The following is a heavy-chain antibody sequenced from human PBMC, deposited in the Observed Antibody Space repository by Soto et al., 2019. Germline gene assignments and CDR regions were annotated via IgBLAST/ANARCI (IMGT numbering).Heavy chain of an antibody. D-gene: IGHD1-20*01. Sequence: QITLKESGPTLVKPTQTLTLTCTFSGFSLSTSGVDLGWIRQPPGKALEWLSLIYWNDDKRYSPSLQSRRNITKDASKNQVVLTMSNMDPVDTATSYCAYREGIAGLAFDSWGQGTMVAVSS. J-gene: IGHJ3*02. CDR2: IYWNDDK. CDR3: AYREGIAGLAFDS. CDR1: GFSLSTSGVD. V-gene: IGHV2-5*01.